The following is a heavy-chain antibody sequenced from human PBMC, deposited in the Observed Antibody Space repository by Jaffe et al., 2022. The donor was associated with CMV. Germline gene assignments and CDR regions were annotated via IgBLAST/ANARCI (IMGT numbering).Heavy chain of an antibody. Sequence: QVQLVQSGAEVKKPGASVKVSCKASGYTFTSYAMHWVRQAPGQRLEWMGWINAGNGNTKYSQKFQGRVTITRDTSASTAYMELSSLRSEDTAVYYCARDNREGRRGYSYGPGGYMDVWGKGTTVTVSS. V-gene: IGHV1-3*01. J-gene: IGHJ6*03. D-gene: IGHD5-18*01. CDR1: GYTFTSYA. CDR3: ARDNREGRRGYSYGPGGYMDV. CDR2: INAGNGNT.